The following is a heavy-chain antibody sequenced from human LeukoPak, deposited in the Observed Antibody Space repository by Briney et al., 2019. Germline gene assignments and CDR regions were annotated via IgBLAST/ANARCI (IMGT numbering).Heavy chain of an antibody. CDR1: GGSISSSSYF. Sequence: SETLSLTCTVSGGSISSSSYFWGWIRQPPGKGLEWIGSIYYSGSTYYNPSLKSRVTISVDTSKNQFSLKLSSVTAADTAVYYCARHYYHSRFNWFDPWGQGTLVTVSS. D-gene: IGHD3-9*01. J-gene: IGHJ5*02. V-gene: IGHV4-39*01. CDR2: IYYSGST. CDR3: ARHYYHSRFNWFDP.